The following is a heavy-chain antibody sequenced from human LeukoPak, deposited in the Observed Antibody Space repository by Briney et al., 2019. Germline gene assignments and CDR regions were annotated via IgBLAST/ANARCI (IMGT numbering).Heavy chain of an antibody. CDR3: ARDSRYCSGGSCYASYYYYGMDV. CDR2: IYTSGST. CDR1: GGSISSYY. J-gene: IGHJ6*02. Sequence: SETLSLTCTVSGGSISSYYWSWIRQPAGKGLEWIGRIYTSGSTNYNPSLKSRVTMPVDTSKNQFSLKLSSVTAADTAVYYCARDSRYCSGGSCYASYYYYGMDVWGQGTTVTVSS. D-gene: IGHD2-15*01. V-gene: IGHV4-4*07.